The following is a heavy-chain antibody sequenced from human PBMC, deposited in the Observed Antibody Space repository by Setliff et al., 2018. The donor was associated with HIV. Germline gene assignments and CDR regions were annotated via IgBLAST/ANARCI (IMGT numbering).Heavy chain of an antibody. J-gene: IGHJ6*03. CDR1: GFNFANAW. V-gene: IGHV3-49*04. Sequence: GGSLRLSCVASGFNFANAWMSWVRQAPGKGLEWVGFIRSKGYGGTTEYGASVRGRFTISRDDSKSIAYMQMNSLKTEDTAVYYCTRLRGYSFGLASYYYYYMDVWGKGTTVTVSS. CDR3: TRLRGYSFGLASYYYYYMDV. D-gene: IGHD5-18*01. CDR2: IRSKGYGGTT.